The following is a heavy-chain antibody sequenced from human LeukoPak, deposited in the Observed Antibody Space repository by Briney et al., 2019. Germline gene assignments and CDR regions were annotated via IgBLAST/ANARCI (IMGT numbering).Heavy chain of an antibody. CDR1: GGSISSYY. Sequence: SETLSLTCTVSGGSISSYYWSWIRQPPGKGLEWIGYIYYSGSTNYIPSLKSRVTTSVDTSKNQFSLRLSSVTAADTALYYCARDCSSSSCYDYWGQGTLVTVSS. D-gene: IGHD2-2*01. CDR2: IYYSGST. CDR3: ARDCSSSSCYDY. V-gene: IGHV4-59*01. J-gene: IGHJ4*02.